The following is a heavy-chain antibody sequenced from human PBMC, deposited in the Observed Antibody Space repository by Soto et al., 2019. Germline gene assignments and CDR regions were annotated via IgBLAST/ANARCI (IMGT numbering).Heavy chain of an antibody. CDR3: ARRMSVEWLRKDAFDI. Sequence: GGSLRLSCAASGFTFSSYSMNWVRQAPGKGLEWVSSISSSSSYIYYADSVKGRFTISRDNAKNSLYLQMNSLRAEDTAVYYCARRMSVEWLRKDAFDIWGQGTMVTVSS. D-gene: IGHD5-12*01. J-gene: IGHJ3*02. CDR2: ISSSSSYI. CDR1: GFTFSSYS. V-gene: IGHV3-21*01.